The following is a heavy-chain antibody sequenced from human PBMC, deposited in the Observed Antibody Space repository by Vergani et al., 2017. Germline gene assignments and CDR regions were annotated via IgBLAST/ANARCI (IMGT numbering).Heavy chain of an antibody. CDR2: ISSSSSTI. Sequence: EVQLVESGGVVVQPGGSLRLSCAASGFTFSSYSMNWVRQAPGKGLEWVSYISSSSSTIYYADSVKGRFTISRDNAKNSLYLQMNSLRAEDTAVYYCARLTNPRNFDIWGQGTMVTVSS. D-gene: IGHD3-9*01. J-gene: IGHJ3*02. V-gene: IGHV3-48*01. CDR3: ARLTNPRNFDI. CDR1: GFTFSSYS.